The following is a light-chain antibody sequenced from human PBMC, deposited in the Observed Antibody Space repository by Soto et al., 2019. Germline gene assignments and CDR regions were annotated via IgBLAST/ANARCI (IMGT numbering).Light chain of an antibody. CDR2: DNN. V-gene: IGLV1-51*01. J-gene: IGLJ1*01. Sequence: QSVLTQPPSVSAAPGQKVTISCSGSSSNIGNNYVSWYQQVPGTAPKLLIYDNNKRPSGNPDRFSGSKPGTSATLGISGLQTGDEDDYYCGTWDSSLSVNVFGTGTKVTVL. CDR1: SSNIGNNY. CDR3: GTWDSSLSVNV.